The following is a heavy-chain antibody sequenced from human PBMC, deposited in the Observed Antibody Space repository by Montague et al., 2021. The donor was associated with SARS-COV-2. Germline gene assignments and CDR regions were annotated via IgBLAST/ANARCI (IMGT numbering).Heavy chain of an antibody. CDR1: GFTFSSYW. J-gene: IGHJ3*01. D-gene: IGHD6-13*01. V-gene: IGHV3-7*03. CDR3: ARDSSSDSWHGDDVYDL. Sequence: SLRLSCAASGFTFSSYWMSWVRQAPGKGLEWVANIKQDESEKYYVDSVRGRFTISRDNAKNLLSLQMNSLRAEDTAVYYCARDSSSDSWHGDDVYDLWGQGTMVTVSS. CDR2: IKQDESEK.